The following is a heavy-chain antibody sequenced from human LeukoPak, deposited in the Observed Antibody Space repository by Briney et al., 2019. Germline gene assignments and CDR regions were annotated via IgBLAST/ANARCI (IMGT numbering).Heavy chain of an antibody. Sequence: GRSLRLSCAASGFSFSIAWMSWVRQAPGKGLEWVGRIRSKADGGTTDYAAPVKGRFTISRDDSKNTLYLQMNSLKTEDTAVYYCSTPQDYGDHTYLFDYWGQGTLVTVSS. J-gene: IGHJ4*02. CDR3: STPQDYGDHTYLFDY. D-gene: IGHD4-17*01. CDR2: IRSKADGGTT. CDR1: GFSFSIAW. V-gene: IGHV3-15*01.